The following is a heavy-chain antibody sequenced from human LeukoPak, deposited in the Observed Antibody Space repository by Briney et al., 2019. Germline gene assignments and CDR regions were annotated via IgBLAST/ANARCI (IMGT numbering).Heavy chain of an antibody. Sequence: GGSLRLSCAASGFTFSNYAMSWVRQAPGKGLEWVSAITGSGTTTSYADSVKGRFTISRDNSNNTLFLQMNSLRAEDTAVYFCARARGIYRGYFDSWGQGTLVTVSS. CDR3: ARARGIYRGYFDS. V-gene: IGHV3-23*01. CDR2: ITGSGTTT. CDR1: GFTFSNYA. J-gene: IGHJ4*02. D-gene: IGHD1-26*01.